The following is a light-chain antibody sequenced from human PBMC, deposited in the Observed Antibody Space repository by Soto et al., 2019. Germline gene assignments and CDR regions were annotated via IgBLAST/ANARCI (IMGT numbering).Light chain of an antibody. CDR1: QSISSR. CDR3: QQYNSYST. J-gene: IGKJ1*01. Sequence: DIQMTQSPSTLSASVGARVTITCRASQSISSRLAWYQQKPGKAPKFLVYDASNLESGVPSRFSGSGSGTEFTLTISSLQPDDFATDDCQQYNSYSTFGQGTKVDIK. CDR2: DAS. V-gene: IGKV1-5*01.